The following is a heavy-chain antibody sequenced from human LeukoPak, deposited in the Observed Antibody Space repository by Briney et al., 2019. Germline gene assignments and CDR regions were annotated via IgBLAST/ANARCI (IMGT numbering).Heavy chain of an antibody. J-gene: IGHJ4*02. D-gene: IGHD4-17*01. V-gene: IGHV1-18*01. CDR1: GYTFTSYG. CDR2: ISAYNGKT. Sequence: ASVKVSCKASGYTFTSYGISWVRQAPGQGLEWMGWISAYNGKTNYAQKLQGRVTMTTDTSTSTAYMELRSLRSDDTAVYYCARVGTYTYGDYYFDYWGQGTLVTVSS. CDR3: ARVGTYTYGDYYFDY.